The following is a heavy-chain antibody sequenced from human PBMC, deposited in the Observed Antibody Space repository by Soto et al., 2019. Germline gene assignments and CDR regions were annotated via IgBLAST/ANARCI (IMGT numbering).Heavy chain of an antibody. CDR2: INPNSGGT. V-gene: IGHV1-2*04. D-gene: IGHD5-12*01. CDR3: ARAPRDGYNLKAFDI. J-gene: IGHJ3*02. Sequence: ASVKVSCKASGYTFTGYYMHWVRQAPGQGLEWMGRINPNSGGTNYAQKLQGWVTITRDKSISTAYMELSSLRSEDTAVYYCARAPRDGYNLKAFDIWGQGTMVTVSS. CDR1: GYTFTGYY.